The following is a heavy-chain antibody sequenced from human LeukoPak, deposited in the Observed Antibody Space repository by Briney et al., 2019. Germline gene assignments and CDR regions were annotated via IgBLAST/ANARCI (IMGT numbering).Heavy chain of an antibody. D-gene: IGHD3-22*01. CDR3: ARMYYYDSSGYYTNYFDY. Sequence: GGSLRLSCAASGFTFSSYAMHWVRQAPGKGLEWVAVISYDGSNKYYADSVKGRFTISRDNSKNTLYLQMNSLRAEDTAVYYCARMYYYDSSGYYTNYFDYWGQGTLVTVSS. J-gene: IGHJ4*02. CDR1: GFTFSSYA. CDR2: ISYDGSNK. V-gene: IGHV3-30-3*01.